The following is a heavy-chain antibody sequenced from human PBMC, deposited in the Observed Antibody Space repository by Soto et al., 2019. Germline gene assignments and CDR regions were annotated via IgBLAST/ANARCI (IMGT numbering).Heavy chain of an antibody. D-gene: IGHD2-21*02. J-gene: IGHJ6*02. Sequence: QVQLVQSGAEVKKPGASVKVSCKASGYTFTSYGISWVRQAPGQGLEWMGWISAYNGNTNYAQKLQGRVTMTTDTSTSTDYMELRSLRADDTAVYYCARDVGYCGGDCYYYYGMDVWGQGTTVNVSS. V-gene: IGHV1-18*04. CDR1: GYTFTSYG. CDR3: ARDVGYCGGDCYYYYGMDV. CDR2: ISAYNGNT.